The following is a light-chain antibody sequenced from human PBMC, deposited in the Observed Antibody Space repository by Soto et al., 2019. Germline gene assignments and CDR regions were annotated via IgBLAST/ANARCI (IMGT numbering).Light chain of an antibody. J-gene: IGLJ1*01. CDR3: NSFRVSHLYV. V-gene: IGLV2-14*01. CDR1: SSDIGGYNA. Sequence: QSVLTQPASVSGSPGQTITISCTGTSSDIGGYNAVSWYQHHPGKAPNLIIYEVTPRPSGVSDRFSASKSGNTASLTISGLQAEDEADYYCNSFRVSHLYVFGTGTKVTVL. CDR2: EVT.